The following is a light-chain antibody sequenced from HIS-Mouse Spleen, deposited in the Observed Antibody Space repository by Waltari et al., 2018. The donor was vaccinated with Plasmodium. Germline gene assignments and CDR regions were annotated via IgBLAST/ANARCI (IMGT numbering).Light chain of an antibody. J-gene: IGLJ2*01. CDR1: NIGSKS. V-gene: IGLV3-21*02. CDR2: EDS. Sequence: SYVLTQPPSVSVAPGQTARITCGGNNIGSKSVHWYQQKPGQAPVLVVYEDSARPSGSPERLSGANSGNTATLTISRGEAGDEADYDCQVWDSSSDHVVFGGGTKLTVL. CDR3: QVWDSSSDHVV.